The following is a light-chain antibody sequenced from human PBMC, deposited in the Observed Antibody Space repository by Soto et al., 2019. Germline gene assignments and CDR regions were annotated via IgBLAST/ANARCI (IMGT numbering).Light chain of an antibody. Sequence: DIQMTQSPSTLSASVGDRVTITCRASQSISTSLAWFRQKPGKAPKLLIYYASTLESGVPSRFSGSGSGTEITLTISSLQPDYFATYFCQQYNTAPWTFGQGTEVDTK. J-gene: IGKJ1*01. CDR2: YAS. V-gene: IGKV1-5*01. CDR3: QQYNTAPWT. CDR1: QSISTS.